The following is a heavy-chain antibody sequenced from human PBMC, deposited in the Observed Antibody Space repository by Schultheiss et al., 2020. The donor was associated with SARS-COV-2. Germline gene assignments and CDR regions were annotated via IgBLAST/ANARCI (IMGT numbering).Heavy chain of an antibody. Sequence: SETLSLTCTVSGVSISSTSYYWGWIRQTPGKGLEWIGSIYNSGSTYYNPSLKSRVTISVDTSKNQFSLKLSSVTAADTAVYYCARASYDFWSGYSPGMDVWGQGTTVTVSS. CDR2: IYNSGST. CDR1: GVSISSTSYY. J-gene: IGHJ6*02. CDR3: ARASYDFWSGYSPGMDV. V-gene: IGHV4-39*01. D-gene: IGHD3-3*01.